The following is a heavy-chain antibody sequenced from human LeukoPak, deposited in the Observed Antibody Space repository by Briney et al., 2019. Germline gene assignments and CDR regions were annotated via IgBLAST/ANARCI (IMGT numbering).Heavy chain of an antibody. Sequence: ASVKVSCKASGYTFTSYGISRVRQAPGQGLEWMGWISAYNGNTNYAQKLQGRVTVTTDTSTSTAYMELRSLRSDDTAVYYCARDSSSWYDWFDPWGQGTLVAVSS. CDR2: ISAYNGNT. V-gene: IGHV1-18*01. CDR1: GYTFTSYG. CDR3: ARDSSSWYDWFDP. J-gene: IGHJ5*02. D-gene: IGHD6-13*01.